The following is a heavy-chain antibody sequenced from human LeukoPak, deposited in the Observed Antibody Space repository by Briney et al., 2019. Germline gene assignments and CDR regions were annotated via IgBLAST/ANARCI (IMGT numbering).Heavy chain of an antibody. CDR2: ISPSGGST. J-gene: IGHJ5*02. V-gene: IGHV1-46*01. CDR1: GYTFTGYY. Sequence: VASVKVSCKASGYTFTGYYMHWVRQAPGQGPEWMGVISPSGGSTTYAQKFQGRVTLTRDMSTSTDYLELSSLRSEDTAVYYCARDNSVRDEAWWFNPWSQGTLVTVSS. D-gene: IGHD5-24*01. CDR3: ARDNSVRDEAWWFNP.